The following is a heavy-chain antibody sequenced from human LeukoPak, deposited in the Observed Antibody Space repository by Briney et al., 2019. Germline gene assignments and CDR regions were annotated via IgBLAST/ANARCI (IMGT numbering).Heavy chain of an antibody. CDR2: ISSTGSSM. CDR1: GFTFSDYY. CDR3: ARASGHSAYDWEY. D-gene: IGHD5-12*01. Sequence: GGSLRLSCAASGFTFSDYYMSWIRQAPGKGLEWVSYISSTGSSMYYADSVKGRFTISRDNAKNSLYLQMNSLRAEDTAVYYCARASGHSAYDWEYWGQGTLVTVSS. J-gene: IGHJ4*02. V-gene: IGHV3-11*01.